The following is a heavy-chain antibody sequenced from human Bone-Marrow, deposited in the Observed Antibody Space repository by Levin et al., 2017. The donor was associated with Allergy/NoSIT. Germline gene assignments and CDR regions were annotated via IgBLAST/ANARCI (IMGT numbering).Heavy chain of an antibody. J-gene: IGHJ3*02. Sequence: SVKVSCKPSGFIFTSSAVQWVRQARGHPLEWIGWIVVGSGHTGYAQNIQDRISITWERSTATAYMELSSLRSDDTAVYYCAAGFKWNEDLYAFDIWGQGTMVTVSS. D-gene: IGHD1-1*01. CDR3: AAGFKWNEDLYAFDI. CDR1: GFIFTSSA. V-gene: IGHV1-58*01. CDR2: IVVGSGHT.